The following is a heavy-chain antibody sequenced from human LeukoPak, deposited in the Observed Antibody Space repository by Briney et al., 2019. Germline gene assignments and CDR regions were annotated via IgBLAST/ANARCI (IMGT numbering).Heavy chain of an antibody. V-gene: IGHV4-39*01. CDR2: IYYSGST. CDR3: ARHYSSSWPLYYFDY. Sequence: SETLSLTCTVSGGSISSSSYYWGWIRQPPGKELEWAGSIYYSGSTYYNPSLKSRVTISVDTSKNQFSLKLSSVTAADTAVYYFARHYSSSWPLYYFDYWGQGTPVTVSS. D-gene: IGHD6-13*01. J-gene: IGHJ4*02. CDR1: GGSISSSSYY.